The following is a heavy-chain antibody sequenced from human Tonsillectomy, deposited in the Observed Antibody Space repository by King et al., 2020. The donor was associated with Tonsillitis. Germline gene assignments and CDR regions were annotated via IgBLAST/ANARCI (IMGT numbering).Heavy chain of an antibody. D-gene: IGHD1-14*01. J-gene: IGHJ3*01. CDR2: VIPVLGLS. V-gene: IGHV1-69*04. Sequence: QLVQSGAEVKKPGSSVKVSCTTSGGSFSSYAVSWLRQAPGQGLEWMGRVIPVLGLSNYAQTFRGRITITADKSTGTTSLEVSSLASEDTAVYYCATVRYPEDQGSQTYGPEFCVFDVWGQGTMVTVSS. CDR3: ATVRYPEDQGSQTYGPEFCVFDV. CDR1: GGSFSSYA.